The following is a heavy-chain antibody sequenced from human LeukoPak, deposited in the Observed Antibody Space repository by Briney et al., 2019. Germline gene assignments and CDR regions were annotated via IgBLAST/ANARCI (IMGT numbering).Heavy chain of an antibody. D-gene: IGHD6-19*01. J-gene: IGHJ6*02. CDR1: GFTFTSSA. CDR2: IVVGSGNT. CDR3: AAESLAVASDYYYYGMDV. Sequence: SVKVSCKASGFTFTSSAMQWVRQARGQRLEWIGWIVVGSGNTNYAQKFQERVTITRDMSTSTAYMELSSLRSEGTAVYYCAAESLAVASDYYYYGMDVWGQGTTVTVSS. V-gene: IGHV1-58*02.